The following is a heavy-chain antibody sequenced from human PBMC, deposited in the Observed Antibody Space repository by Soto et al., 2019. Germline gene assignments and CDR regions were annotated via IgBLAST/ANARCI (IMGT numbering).Heavy chain of an antibody. J-gene: IGHJ6*02. V-gene: IGHV4-30-2*01. CDR3: ASARVSAAQESYYYYYGMDV. CDR2: IDHSGST. CDR1: GGSIRSGGYS. Sequence: PSETLSVTYAVSGGSIRSGGYSWSWIRQQPGKGLEWIGYIDHSGSTYYNPSLKSRVTISVDRSKNQFSLKLSSVTAADTAVYYCASARVSAAQESYYYYYGMDVWGQGTTVTVSS. D-gene: IGHD6-13*01.